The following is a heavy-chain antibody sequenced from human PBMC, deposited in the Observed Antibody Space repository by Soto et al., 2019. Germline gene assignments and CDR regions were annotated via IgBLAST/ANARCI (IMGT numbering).Heavy chain of an antibody. D-gene: IGHD3-10*01. CDR1: GYPFTTYY. Sequence: ALVKASCKVSGYPFTTYYIHWVRQAPGQGLEWMGWIDPRSGGTVYEQKFQGRVTMTRDTSISTVYMDLSGLTSDDTALYYCATDDYGIFPYWGQGSLVTV. V-gene: IGHV1-2*02. CDR3: ATDDYGIFPY. CDR2: IDPRSGGT. J-gene: IGHJ4*02.